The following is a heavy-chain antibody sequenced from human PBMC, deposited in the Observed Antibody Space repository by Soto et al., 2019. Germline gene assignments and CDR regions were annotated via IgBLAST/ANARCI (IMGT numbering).Heavy chain of an antibody. CDR1: RFTFSSYS. D-gene: IGHD5-18*01. CDR2: ISSSSSYI. Sequence: GGSLRLSCAASRFTFSSYSMNWVRQAPGKGLEWVSSISSSSSYIYYADSVKGRFTISRDNAKNSLYLQMNSLRAEDTAVYYCARFPGYSYYYYGMDVWGQGTTVTVSS. J-gene: IGHJ6*02. CDR3: ARFPGYSYYYYGMDV. V-gene: IGHV3-21*01.